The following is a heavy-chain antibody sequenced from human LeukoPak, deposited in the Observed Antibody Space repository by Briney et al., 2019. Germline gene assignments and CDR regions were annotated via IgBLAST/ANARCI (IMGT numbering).Heavy chain of an antibody. Sequence: GGSLRLSCAASGFTFSSYWMHWVRQAPGKGLVWVSRIGGGGSTTTYADSVKGRFTISRDNAKNTLYLQMNGLRVEDTAVYYCARGDAFSGDHWGQGTLVTVSS. D-gene: IGHD3-16*01. CDR3: ARGDAFSGDH. J-gene: IGHJ4*02. V-gene: IGHV3-74*01. CDR2: IGGGGSTT. CDR1: GFTFSSYW.